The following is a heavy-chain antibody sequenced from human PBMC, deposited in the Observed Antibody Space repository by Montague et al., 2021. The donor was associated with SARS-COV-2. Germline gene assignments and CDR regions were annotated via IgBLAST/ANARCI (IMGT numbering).Heavy chain of an antibody. Sequence: SETLSLTCSVSGGSISTYYWSWILQPPGKELVWFVYIYYSGSTTYNPSLKSRVTISIDTSKNQFSLELSSVTAADVAVYYYASPGGYCSGGRCYYVYWGQGTLVTVSS. CDR1: GGSISTYY. J-gene: IGHJ4*02. V-gene: IGHV4-59*01. CDR3: ASPGGYCSGGRCYYVY. D-gene: IGHD2-15*01. CDR2: IYYSGST.